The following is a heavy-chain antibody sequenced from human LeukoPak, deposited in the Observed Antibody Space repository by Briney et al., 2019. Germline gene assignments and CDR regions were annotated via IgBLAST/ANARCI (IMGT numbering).Heavy chain of an antibody. J-gene: IGHJ4*02. CDR3: ARVLPDSSGWGVDY. D-gene: IGHD6-19*01. CDR1: GGSISSYY. V-gene: IGHV4-59*01. Sequence: SETLSLTCTVSGGSISSYYWSWIRQPPGKGLEWIGYIFYSGSTSYNPSLKSRVPISVDRSQNQFSLKLTSVTAADTAVYYGARVLPDSSGWGVDYWGQGTLVSVSS. CDR2: IFYSGST.